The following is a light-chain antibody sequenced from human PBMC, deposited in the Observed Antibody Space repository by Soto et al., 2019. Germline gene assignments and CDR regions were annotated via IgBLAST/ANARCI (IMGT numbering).Light chain of an antibody. Sequence: DIQMTQSPSSLSASVGDRVTITCRASQSISSYLNWYQQKPGKAPKLLIYPAYSLQSGVPSRFSGSGSGTDFTLTISSLQPEDFATYYCQQSYSTPPTFGQGTKLEIK. CDR1: QSISSY. V-gene: IGKV1-39*01. CDR3: QQSYSTPPT. J-gene: IGKJ2*01. CDR2: PAY.